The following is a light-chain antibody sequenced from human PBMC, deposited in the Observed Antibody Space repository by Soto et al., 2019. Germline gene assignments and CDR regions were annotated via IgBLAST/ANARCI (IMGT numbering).Light chain of an antibody. CDR3: QQRYHWPNT. CDR2: DAS. V-gene: IGKV3-11*01. J-gene: IGKJ2*01. Sequence: EIVLTQSPAPLSLSPGERATLSCRASQSVGTYLAWYQHNPGQAPRLLIYDASNRATGIPARFSGSGSGTDFTLTISSPEPEDFAVYYSQQRYHWPNTFGQGTKLEIK. CDR1: QSVGTY.